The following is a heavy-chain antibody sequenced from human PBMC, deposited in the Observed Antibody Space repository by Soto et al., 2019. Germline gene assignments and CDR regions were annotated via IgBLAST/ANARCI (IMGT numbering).Heavy chain of an antibody. J-gene: IGHJ3*02. Sequence: EVQLVESGGGLVQPGGSLRLSCAASGFSFSTYEMNWVRQAPGKGLEWVSYISKSGIDIYYADSVKGRFTISRDNANNSLNLQMNSLRAEDTAVYYCPPRKYGSFNIGAFDIWGQGTMVTVSS. CDR1: GFSFSTYE. D-gene: IGHD1-26*01. V-gene: IGHV3-48*03. CDR2: ISKSGIDI. CDR3: PPRKYGSFNIGAFDI.